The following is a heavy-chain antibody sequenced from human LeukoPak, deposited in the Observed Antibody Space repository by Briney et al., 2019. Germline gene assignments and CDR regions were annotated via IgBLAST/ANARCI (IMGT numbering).Heavy chain of an antibody. Sequence: GGSLRLSCAASGFTFSSYWMSWVRQAPGKGLEWVSVISGSGGSTYYVDSVQGRFTISRDNSKNTLFLQMDSLRAEDTAVYYCAKGGFGRPFDYWGQGTLVTVSS. D-gene: IGHD3-10*01. CDR1: GFTFSSYW. J-gene: IGHJ4*02. CDR3: AKGGFGRPFDY. CDR2: ISGSGGST. V-gene: IGHV3-23*01.